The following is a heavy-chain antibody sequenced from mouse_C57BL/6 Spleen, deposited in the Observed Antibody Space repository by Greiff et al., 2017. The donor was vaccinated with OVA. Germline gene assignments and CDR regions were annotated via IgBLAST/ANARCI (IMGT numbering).Heavy chain of an antibody. CDR1: GFTFSDYG. CDR2: ISSGSSTI. D-gene: IGHD2-4*01. Sequence: VQLKQSGGGLVKPGGSLKLSCAASGFTFSDYGMHWVRQAPEKGLEWVAYISSGSSTIYYADTVKGRFTISRDNAKNTLFLQMTSLRSEDTAMYYGARLYDYDGGIFAYWGQGTLVTVSA. CDR3: ARLYDYDGGIFAY. V-gene: IGHV5-17*01. J-gene: IGHJ3*01.